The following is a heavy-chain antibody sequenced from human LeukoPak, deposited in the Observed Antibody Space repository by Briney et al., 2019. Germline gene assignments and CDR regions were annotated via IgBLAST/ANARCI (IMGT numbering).Heavy chain of an antibody. CDR3: ARGASGWYFVDYFDY. CDR1: GYTFTGYY. V-gene: IGHV1-2*02. D-gene: IGHD6-19*01. Sequence: ASVKVSCKASGYTFTGYYMYWVRQAPGQGLEWMGWINPNSGGTNYAQKFQGRVTMTRDTSISTAYMELSRLRSDDTAVYYCARGASGWYFVDYFDYWGQGTLVTVSS. J-gene: IGHJ4*02. CDR2: INPNSGGT.